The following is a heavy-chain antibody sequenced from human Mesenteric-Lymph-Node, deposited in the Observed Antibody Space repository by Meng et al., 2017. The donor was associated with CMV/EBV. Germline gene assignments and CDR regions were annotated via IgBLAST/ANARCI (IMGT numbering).Heavy chain of an antibody. CDR2: IYYSGST. V-gene: IGHV4-59*01. J-gene: IGHJ4*02. CDR1: GGSISSYY. D-gene: IGHD6-6*01. Sequence: SETLSLTCTVSGGSISSYYWSWIRQPPGKGLEWIGYIYYSGSTNYNPSLKSRVTISVDTSKNQFSLKLSSVTAADTAVYYCASGSGYSSSSGGGVDDYWGQGTLVTVSS. CDR3: ASGSGYSSSSGGGVDDY.